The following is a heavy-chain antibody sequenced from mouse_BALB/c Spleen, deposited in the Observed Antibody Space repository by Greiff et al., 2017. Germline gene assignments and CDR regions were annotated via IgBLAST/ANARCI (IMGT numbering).Heavy chain of an antibody. CDR3: ARQGKARAYDGNYVDWYFDV. CDR1: GFTFSSYT. CDR2: ISNGGGST. J-gene: IGHJ1*01. D-gene: IGHD2-10*01. V-gene: IGHV5-12-2*01. Sequence: EVHLVESGGGLVQPGGSLKLSCAASGFTFSSYTMSWVRQTPEKRLEWVAYISNGGGSTYYPDTVKGRFTISRDNAKNTLYLQMSSLKSEDTAMYYCARQGKARAYDGNYVDWYFDVWGAGTTVTVSS.